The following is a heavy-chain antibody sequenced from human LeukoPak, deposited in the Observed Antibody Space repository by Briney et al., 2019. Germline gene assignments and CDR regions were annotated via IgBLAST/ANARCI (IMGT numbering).Heavy chain of an antibody. Sequence: GESLKISCKGSGYGFTTCWIGWVRQMPGKGLEWMGVINPGNSDTRYSPSFQGQVTISADKSITTAYLQWSSLKASDTAMYYCARQYYYGSGSYNWFDPWGQGTLVTVSS. CDR2: INPGNSDT. D-gene: IGHD3-10*01. CDR1: GYGFTTCW. J-gene: IGHJ5*02. V-gene: IGHV5-51*01. CDR3: ARQYYYGSGSYNWFDP.